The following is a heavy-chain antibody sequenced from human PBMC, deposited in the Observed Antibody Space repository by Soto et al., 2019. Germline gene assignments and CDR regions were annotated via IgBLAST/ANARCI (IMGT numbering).Heavy chain of an antibody. CDR1: GFSFSDYS. V-gene: IGHV3-11*01. CDR2: ISNPAITD. Sequence: QVQLVESGGDLVKPGGSLRLSCVASGFSFSDYSMTWMRQAPGGGLDFVAFISNPAITDYYADSVKGRFTISRDNARNSGYLQTDSLSAEDAAVYYCARDLLQMVSHKHYYYYPDVWGTGTTVTVAS. D-gene: IGHD3-10*01. CDR3: ARDLLQMVSHKHYYYYPDV. J-gene: IGHJ6*03.